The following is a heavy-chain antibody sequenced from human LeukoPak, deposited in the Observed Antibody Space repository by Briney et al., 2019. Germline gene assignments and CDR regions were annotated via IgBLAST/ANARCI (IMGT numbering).Heavy chain of an antibody. CDR2: IYPGDSDT. V-gene: IGHV5-51*01. D-gene: IGHD2-2*01. CDR3: ARGYCSSTSCSLLDY. Sequence: GESLKISCKGSGYSFTSYWIGWVRQMPGKGLEWMGIIYPGDSDTRYSPSFQGQVTISADKSISTAYLQWSSLKASDTAMYYCARGYCSSTSCSLLDYWGQGTLVTVSS. CDR1: GYSFTSYW. J-gene: IGHJ4*02.